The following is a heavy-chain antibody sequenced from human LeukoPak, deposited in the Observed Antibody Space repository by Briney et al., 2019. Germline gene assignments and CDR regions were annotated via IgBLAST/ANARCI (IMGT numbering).Heavy chain of an antibody. Sequence: PGGSLRLSCAASGFTFSSYSMNWVRQVPGKGLEWVSSISSSGSYIYYADSVKGRFTISRDNAKNLLYLQMNSLRAEDTAVYYCARDPYSGLFDYWGQGTLVTVSS. J-gene: IGHJ4*02. CDR3: ARDPYSGLFDY. V-gene: IGHV3-21*01. CDR2: ISSSGSYI. CDR1: GFTFSSYS. D-gene: IGHD4-11*01.